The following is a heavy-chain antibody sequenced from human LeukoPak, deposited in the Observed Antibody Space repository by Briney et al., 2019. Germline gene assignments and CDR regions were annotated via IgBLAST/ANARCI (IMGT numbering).Heavy chain of an antibody. CDR3: ARAMNLGYYYYYMDV. Sequence: GASVKVSCKASGYTFTSYDINWVRQATGQGLEWMGWMNPNSGNTGYAQKFQGRVTITRNTSISTAYMELSSLRSEDTAVYYCARAMNLGYYYYYMDVWGKGTTVTVSS. D-gene: IGHD7-27*01. V-gene: IGHV1-8*03. CDR2: MNPNSGNT. CDR1: GYTFTSYD. J-gene: IGHJ6*03.